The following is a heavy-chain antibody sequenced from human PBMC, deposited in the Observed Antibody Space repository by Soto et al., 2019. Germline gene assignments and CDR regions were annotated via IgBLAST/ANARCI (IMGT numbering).Heavy chain of an antibody. Sequence: QVTLKESGPVLVKPTETLTLTCTVSGFSLSNARMGVSWIRQPPGKALEWLAHIFSNDEKSYSTSLKSRLTIAQDTSKSQVGLTMTNMDPVDTATYYCARHGRGVGARPLDYWGQGTLVTVSS. J-gene: IGHJ4*02. V-gene: IGHV2-26*01. CDR1: GFSLSNARMG. CDR3: ARHGRGVGARPLDY. CDR2: IFSNDEK. D-gene: IGHD1-26*01.